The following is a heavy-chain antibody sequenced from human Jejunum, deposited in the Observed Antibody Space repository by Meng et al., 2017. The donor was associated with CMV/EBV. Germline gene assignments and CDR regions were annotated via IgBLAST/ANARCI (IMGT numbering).Heavy chain of an antibody. CDR3: PGDEKGRTADP. V-gene: IGHV4-39*03. CDR2: QCHADDT. J-gene: IGHJ5*02. CDR1: GGPPRRTGTC. Sequence: SGPGPGNPTEDPLPTVTGPGGPPRRTGTCGAWIPQPPRKGREWIGSQCHADDTYDNPSLMGRVTISVDTSKNQVSLKLTSVTAADSAVYYWPGDEKGRTADPWGQGILVTVSS.